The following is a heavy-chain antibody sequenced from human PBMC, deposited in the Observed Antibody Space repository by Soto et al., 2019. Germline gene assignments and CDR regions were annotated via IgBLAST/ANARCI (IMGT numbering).Heavy chain of an antibody. Sequence: QVQLVESGGGVVQPGRSLRLSCAASGFTFSSYGMHWVRQAPGKGLEWVAVISYDGSNKYYADSVKGRFTISRDNFTNSLYLQSTNLRAEDTAVYYCGKGLWFGELHFDASDIWCQATMVTASS. J-gene: IGHJ3*02. CDR2: ISYDGSNK. V-gene: IGHV3-30*18. CDR3: GKGLWFGELHFDASDI. D-gene: IGHD3-10*01. CDR1: GFTFSSYG.